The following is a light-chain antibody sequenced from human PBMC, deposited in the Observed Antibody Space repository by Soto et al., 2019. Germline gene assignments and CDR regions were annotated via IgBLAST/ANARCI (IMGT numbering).Light chain of an antibody. CDR3: QQYNNWPRT. CDR2: GAS. Sequence: EIVMTQSPATLSVSPGERATLSCRASQSVSSNLAWYQHKPGQAPRLLIYGASTRATGIPARFSGSGSGTEFTLTISSLQSEDFAVYYCQQYNNWPRTFGQGTKVE. J-gene: IGKJ1*01. V-gene: IGKV3-15*01. CDR1: QSVSSN.